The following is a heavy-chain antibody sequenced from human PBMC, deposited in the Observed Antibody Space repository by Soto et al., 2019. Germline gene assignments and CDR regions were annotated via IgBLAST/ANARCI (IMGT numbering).Heavy chain of an antibody. Sequence: GGSLRLSCAGSGYTFRDYYMSWIRQAPGKGLEWISYIDTSGTKIYYADSVKGRFTITRDNAKNSLYLEMNSLRDEDTAVYYCASHYDMWSGYLSPVDYWGEGTLVTVSS. D-gene: IGHD3-3*01. V-gene: IGHV3-11*01. CDR3: ASHYDMWSGYLSPVDY. CDR1: GYTFRDYY. J-gene: IGHJ4*02. CDR2: IDTSGTKI.